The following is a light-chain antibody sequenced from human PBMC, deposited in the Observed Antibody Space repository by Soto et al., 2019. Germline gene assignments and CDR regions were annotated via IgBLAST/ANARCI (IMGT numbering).Light chain of an antibody. CDR2: DYN. CDR1: SSNIGNNY. J-gene: IGLJ2*01. Sequence: QSVLTQPPSVSAAPGQTVTVSCSGSSSNIGNNYVSWYQQLPGTAPKLLIYDYNTRPSGIPDRFSGSKSGTSATLGITGLQTGDEADYYCGAWDSSLSAVVFGGGTKLTVL. V-gene: IGLV1-51*01. CDR3: GAWDSSLSAVV.